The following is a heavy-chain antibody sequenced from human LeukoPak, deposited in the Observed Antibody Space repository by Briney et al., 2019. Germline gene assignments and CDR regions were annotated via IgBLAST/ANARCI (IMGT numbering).Heavy chain of an antibody. Sequence: SSETLSLTCTVSGGSISSYYWSWIRQPPGKGLECMGYIYYSGSTNHNPSLKSRVTISVDTSKTQLSLKLSSVTAADTAVYYCARGSRTFDYWGQGTLVTVSS. CDR3: ARGSRTFDY. J-gene: IGHJ4*02. CDR1: GGSISSYY. D-gene: IGHD1-1*01. CDR2: IYYSGST. V-gene: IGHV4-59*01.